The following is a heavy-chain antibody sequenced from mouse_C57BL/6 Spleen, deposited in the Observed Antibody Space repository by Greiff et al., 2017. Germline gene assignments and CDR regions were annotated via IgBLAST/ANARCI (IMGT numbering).Heavy chain of an antibody. CDR2: ISDGGSYT. Sequence: EVMLVESGGGLVKPGGSLKLSCAASGFTFSSYAMSWVRQTPEKRLEWVATISDGGSYTYYPDNVKGRFTISRDNAKNNLYLQMSQLKSEDTAMYYCARGGYDGAWFAYWGQGTLVTVSA. V-gene: IGHV5-4*03. D-gene: IGHD2-2*01. J-gene: IGHJ3*01. CDR3: ARGGYDGAWFAY. CDR1: GFTFSSYA.